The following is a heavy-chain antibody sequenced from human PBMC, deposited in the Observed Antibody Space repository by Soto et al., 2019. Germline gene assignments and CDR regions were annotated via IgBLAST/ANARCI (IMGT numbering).Heavy chain of an antibody. D-gene: IGHD4-17*01. Sequence: GGSLRLSCAASGFTFSSYSMNWVRQAPGKGLEWVSSISSCISYIYYADSVKGRFTISRDNAKNSLYLQMNSLRAEDTAVYYCAGSPSPYGELDYWGQGTLVTVSS. CDR2: ISSCISYI. CDR3: AGSPSPYGELDY. J-gene: IGHJ4*02. CDR1: GFTFSSYS. V-gene: IGHV3-21*01.